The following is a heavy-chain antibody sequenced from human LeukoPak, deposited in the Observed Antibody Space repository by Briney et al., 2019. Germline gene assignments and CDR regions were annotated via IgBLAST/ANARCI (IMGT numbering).Heavy chain of an antibody. V-gene: IGHV1-8*03. CDR2: MSPNSGNI. CDR1: GYTFTSYD. J-gene: IGHJ4*02. CDR3: ARGRGSPYGDYGPVDY. Sequence: GASVKVSCKASGYTFTSYDINWVRQATGQGLEWMGWMSPNSGNIVYAQKFHGRVTITRNTSIGTAYMELSSLRSEDTAVYYCARGRGSPYGDYGPVDYWGQGTLVTVSS. D-gene: IGHD4-17*01.